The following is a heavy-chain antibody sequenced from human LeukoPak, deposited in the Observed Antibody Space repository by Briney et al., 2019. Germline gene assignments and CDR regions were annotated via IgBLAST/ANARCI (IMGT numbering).Heavy chain of an antibody. CDR1: GYTLTELS. Sequence: ASVTVSCKVSGYTLTELSMHWVRQAPGKGLEWMGGFYPEDGETIYAQKFQGRVTITEDTSTDTAYMELSSLRSEDTAVYYCATAVIDAFDIWGQGTMVTVSS. CDR2: FYPEDGET. CDR3: ATAVIDAFDI. J-gene: IGHJ3*02. V-gene: IGHV1-24*01. D-gene: IGHD2-21*01.